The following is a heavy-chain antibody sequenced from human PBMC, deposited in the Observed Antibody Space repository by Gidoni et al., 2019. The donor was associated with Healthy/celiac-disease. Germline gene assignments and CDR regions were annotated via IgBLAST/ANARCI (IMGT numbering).Heavy chain of an antibody. J-gene: IGHJ4*02. CDR2: IIPILGIA. CDR1: GGTFSSYA. Sequence: QVQLVQSGAEVKKPGSSVKVSCKASGGTFSSYAISWVRQAPGQGLEWMGRIIPILGIANYAQKFQGRVTITADKSTSTAYMELSSLRSEDTAVYYCARDMTYYYDSSGYGIDYWGQGTLVTVSS. D-gene: IGHD3-22*01. CDR3: ARDMTYYYDSSGYGIDY. V-gene: IGHV1-69*04.